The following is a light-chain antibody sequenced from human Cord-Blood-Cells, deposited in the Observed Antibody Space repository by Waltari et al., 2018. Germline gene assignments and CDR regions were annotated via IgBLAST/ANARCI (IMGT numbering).Light chain of an antibody. CDR3: QQRSNWPPLT. V-gene: IGKV3-11*01. CDR2: DAS. J-gene: IGKJ4*01. CDR1: QSVSSS. Sequence: ELVLTQSPATLSLPPGERTTLSCTASQSVSSSLAWYQQKPGPAPRLLIYDASNRATGIPARFSGSGSGTDFTLTISSLEPEDFAVYYCQQRSNWPPLTFGGGTKVEIK.